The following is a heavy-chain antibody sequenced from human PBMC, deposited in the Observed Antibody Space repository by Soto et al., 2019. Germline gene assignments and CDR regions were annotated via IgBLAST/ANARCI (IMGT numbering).Heavy chain of an antibody. CDR3: ASVYPSDTRYGSVGNNWFDP. Sequence: QVQLVQSGAEVKKPGASVKVSCKASGYTFTSYYMHWVRQAPGQGLEWMGIINPSGGSTSYAQKFQGRATMXXXTXXSTVYRELSSLRSEDTAVYYCASVYPSDTRYGSVGNNWFDPWGQGTLVTVSS. CDR1: GYTFTSYY. CDR2: INPSGGST. D-gene: IGHD3-10*01. V-gene: IGHV1-46*03. J-gene: IGHJ5*02.